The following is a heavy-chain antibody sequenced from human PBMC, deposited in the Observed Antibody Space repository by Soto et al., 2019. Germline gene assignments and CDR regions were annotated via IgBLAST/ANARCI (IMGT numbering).Heavy chain of an antibody. D-gene: IGHD1-26*01. J-gene: IGHJ4*02. Sequence: ASVKVSCKTSGYTFTSYPISWVRQAPGQGLEWMGWLSGYNGDIHYAQNFQGRVTVTTDTSTDTAYMEPRSLRSDVTAVYYCATVVGAVPYWGQGTLVTVSS. CDR1: GYTFTSYP. CDR2: LSGYNGDI. CDR3: ATVVGAVPY. V-gene: IGHV1-18*01.